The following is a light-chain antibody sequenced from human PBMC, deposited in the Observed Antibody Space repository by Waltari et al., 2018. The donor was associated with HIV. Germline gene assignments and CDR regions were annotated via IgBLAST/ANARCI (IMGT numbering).Light chain of an antibody. V-gene: IGKV1-5*03. Sequence: DIQMTQSPSTLSASVGDRVTITCRASQSISSWLAWYQQKPGKAPKLLIYKASNLESGVPSRFSGSGSGTEFTLTISSLQPDDFATCYCQQYNSYSTFGQGTKVEIK. CDR2: KAS. J-gene: IGKJ1*01. CDR3: QQYNSYST. CDR1: QSISSW.